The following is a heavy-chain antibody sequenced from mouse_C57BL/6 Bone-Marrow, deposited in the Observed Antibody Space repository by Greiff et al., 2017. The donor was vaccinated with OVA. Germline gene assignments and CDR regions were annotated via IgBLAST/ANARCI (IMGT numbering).Heavy chain of an antibody. CDR1: GFTFSSYT. CDR3: ARRLTVVGGGYFDY. Sequence: EVQVVESGGGLVKPGGSLKLSCAASGFTFSSYTMSWVRQTPEKRLEWVATISGGGGNTYYPDSVKGRFTISRDNAKNTLYLQMSSLRSEDTALYYCARRLTVVGGGYFDYWGQGTTLTVSS. V-gene: IGHV5-9*01. J-gene: IGHJ2*01. D-gene: IGHD1-1*01. CDR2: ISGGGGNT.